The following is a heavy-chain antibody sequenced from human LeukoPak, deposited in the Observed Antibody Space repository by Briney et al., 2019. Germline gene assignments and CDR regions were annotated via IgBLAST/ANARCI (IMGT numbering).Heavy chain of an antibody. CDR2: IYYSGSA. CDR1: GGSISSYY. Sequence: PSETLSLTCTVSGGSISSYYWSWIRQPPGKGLEWIGYIYYSGSANYNPSLKSRVTISVDTSKNQFSLKLSSVTAADTAVYYCATLTRGGVDYWGQGTLVTVSS. CDR3: ATLTRGGVDY. V-gene: IGHV4-59*12. D-gene: IGHD1-14*01. J-gene: IGHJ4*02.